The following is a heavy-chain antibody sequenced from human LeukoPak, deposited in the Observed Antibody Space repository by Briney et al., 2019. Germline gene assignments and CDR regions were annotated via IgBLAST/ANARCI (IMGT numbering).Heavy chain of an antibody. Sequence: GGSLRLSCAASGFTFDDYAMHWVRQAPGKGLEWVSGISWNSGSIGYADSVKGRFTISRDNAKKSLYLQMNSLRAEDTALYYCARVSEVTIFGVPDYWGQGTLVTVSS. CDR2: ISWNSGSI. D-gene: IGHD3-3*01. CDR1: GFTFDDYA. J-gene: IGHJ4*02. CDR3: ARVSEVTIFGVPDY. V-gene: IGHV3-9*01.